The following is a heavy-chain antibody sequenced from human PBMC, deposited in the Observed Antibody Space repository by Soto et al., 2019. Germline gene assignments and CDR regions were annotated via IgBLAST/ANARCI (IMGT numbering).Heavy chain of an antibody. D-gene: IGHD1-26*01. CDR2: IYNGVST. Sequence: SETLSLTCSVSGGSVSSSYHYWSWIRQPPGKGLEWIGYIYNGVSTNYNPSLKSRVTISLDTSKNQFSLKMHSVTAADTAMYYCARDSEGSDSAILGYWGQGTLVTVPQ. CDR1: GGSVSSSYHY. V-gene: IGHV4-61*01. J-gene: IGHJ4*02. CDR3: ARDSEGSDSAILGY.